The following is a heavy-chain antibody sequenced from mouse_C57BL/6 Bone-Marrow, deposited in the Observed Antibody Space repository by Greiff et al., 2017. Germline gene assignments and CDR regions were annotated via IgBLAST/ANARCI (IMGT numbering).Heavy chain of an antibody. V-gene: IGHV1-52*01. CDR2: IYPSDSET. CDR1: GYTFTSYW. Sequence: QVQLQQSGAELVRPGSSVKLSCKASGYTFTSYWMHWVKQRPIQGLEWIGNIYPSDSETHYNQKFKDKATLTADKSSSTAYMQLSSLTSEDSAVXYSASGPNWDFMDYWGQGTSVTVSS. D-gene: IGHD4-1*01. J-gene: IGHJ4*01. CDR3: ASGPNWDFMDY.